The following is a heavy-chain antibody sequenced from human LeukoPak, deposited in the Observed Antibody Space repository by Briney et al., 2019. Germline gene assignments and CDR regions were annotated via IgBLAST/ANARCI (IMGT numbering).Heavy chain of an antibody. Sequence: GGSLRLSCAASGFTFSSYSMNWVRQAPGKGLEWGLSISSSSSYIYYADSVKGRFTISRDNAKNSLYLQMNSLRAEDTAVYYCARMPEAGLWFGELYSDWGQGTLVTVSS. CDR3: ARMPEAGLWFGELYSD. CDR2: ISSSSSYI. CDR1: GFTFSSYS. D-gene: IGHD3-10*01. V-gene: IGHV3-21*01. J-gene: IGHJ4*02.